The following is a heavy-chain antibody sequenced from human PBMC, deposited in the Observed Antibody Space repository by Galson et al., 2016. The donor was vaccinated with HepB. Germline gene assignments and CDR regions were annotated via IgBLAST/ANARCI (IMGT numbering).Heavy chain of an antibody. V-gene: IGHV1-2*02. CDR2: ISPSTGGT. CDR3: ARSRAFGYCTSTTCPSFAY. D-gene: IGHD2-2*03. J-gene: IGHJ4*02. CDR1: GYTFTEYF. Sequence: SVKVSCKASGYTFTEYFIHWVRRAPGRGLEWMGWISPSTGGTNSAQKFQGRVTMTRDTSISTAYMELSRLRSDDSAVYYCARSRAFGYCTSTTCPSFAYWGQGTLVTVSS.